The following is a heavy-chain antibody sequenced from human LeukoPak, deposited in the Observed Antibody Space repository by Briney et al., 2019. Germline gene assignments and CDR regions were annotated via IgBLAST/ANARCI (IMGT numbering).Heavy chain of an antibody. CDR2: IYYSGST. CDR1: GGSISSGGYY. D-gene: IGHD3-3*01. V-gene: IGHV4-31*03. J-gene: IGHJ4*02. Sequence: SETLSLTCTVSGGSISSGGYYWSWIRQHPGKGLEWIGYIYYSGSTYYNPSHKSRVTISVDTSKNQFSLKLSSVTAADTAVYYCARTIFGVVRDYYASDYWGQGTLVTVSS. CDR3: ARTIFGVVRDYYASDY.